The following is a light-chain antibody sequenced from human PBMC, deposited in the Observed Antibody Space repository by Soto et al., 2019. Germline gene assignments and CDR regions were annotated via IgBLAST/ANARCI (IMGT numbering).Light chain of an antibody. CDR2: GVS. Sequence: EIVMTQSPATLSVSPGGRATLSCRASQSVSNNLAWYQQKPGQAPRLLIYGVSASATGIPARFSGSGSGTEFTLTISSLKSEDFAVYYCQQYNNWPLTFGGGTKVEIK. CDR3: QQYNNWPLT. V-gene: IGKV3-15*01. CDR1: QSVSNN. J-gene: IGKJ4*01.